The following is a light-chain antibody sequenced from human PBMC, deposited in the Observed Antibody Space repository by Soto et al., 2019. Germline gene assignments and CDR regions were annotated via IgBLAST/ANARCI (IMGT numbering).Light chain of an antibody. J-gene: IGKJ2*01. Sequence: IHLTQSPSFLSSSLGDRVTITCRASQGISNFLAWYQQKPGKAPELLIYTSSTLRSGVTSRFSGSGSGTEVTLTISSLQPEDFATFYCHQLHTFPYTFGQGTRLDI. CDR3: HQLHTFPYT. V-gene: IGKV1-9*01. CDR1: QGISNF. CDR2: TSS.